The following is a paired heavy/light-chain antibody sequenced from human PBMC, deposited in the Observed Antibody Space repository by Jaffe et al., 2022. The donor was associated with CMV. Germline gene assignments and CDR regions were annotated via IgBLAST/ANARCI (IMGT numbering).Heavy chain of an antibody. V-gene: IGHV3-33*08. Sequence: QVQLVESGGGVVQPGRSLRLSCATSGFSFSGYGMHWVRQAPGKGLEWVALIWYDGSNKYYADSVKGRFTISRDNSKNTLYLQMNSLRAEDTAVYYCTRACWGGGRCDPWFDYWGQGTLVTVSS. CDR2: IWYDGSNK. J-gene: IGHJ4*02. D-gene: IGHD2-15*01. CDR3: TRACWGGGRCDPWFDY. CDR1: GFSFSGYG.
Light chain of an antibody. J-gene: IGKJ2*01. V-gene: IGKV3-15*01. Sequence: EIVMTQSPATLSVSPGERATLSCRASQSVSTNLAWYQQKPGQSPRLLIYSASTRATGIPARFSGSGSGTEFTLTISSLQSEDFAVYYCQQYNNWPPVTFGQGTKLEIK. CDR1: QSVSTN. CDR3: QQYNNWPPVT. CDR2: SAS.